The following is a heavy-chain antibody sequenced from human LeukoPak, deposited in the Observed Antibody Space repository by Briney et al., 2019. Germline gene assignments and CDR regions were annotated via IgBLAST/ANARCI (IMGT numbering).Heavy chain of an antibody. V-gene: IGHV4-30-2*01. Sequence: SQTLSLTCTVSGGSISSGGYYWSWIRQPPGKGLEWIGYIYHSESTYYNPSLKSRVTISVDRSKNQFSLKLSSVTAADTAVYYCARVSLKWELHGGYFDYWGQGTLVTVSS. D-gene: IGHD1-26*01. CDR2: IYHSEST. J-gene: IGHJ4*02. CDR3: ARVSLKWELHGGYFDY. CDR1: GGSISSGGYY.